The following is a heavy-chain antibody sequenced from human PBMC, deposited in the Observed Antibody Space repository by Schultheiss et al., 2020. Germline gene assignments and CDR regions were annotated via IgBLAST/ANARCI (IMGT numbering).Heavy chain of an antibody. CDR2: ISGSGSHI. J-gene: IGHJ6*02. D-gene: IGHD2-2*01. Sequence: GGSLRLSCAASGFTFSDYYMSWIRQAPGKGLEWVSYISGSGSHIYYADSVKGRFTISRDNAKNSLYLQMNSLGADDTAVYYCARAEPAAFYYYYGMDVWAKGPRSPSP. V-gene: IGHV3-11*01. CDR3: ARAEPAAFYYYYGMDV. CDR1: GFTFSDYY.